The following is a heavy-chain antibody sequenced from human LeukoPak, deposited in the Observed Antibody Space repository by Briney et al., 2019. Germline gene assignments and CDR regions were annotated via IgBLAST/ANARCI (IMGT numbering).Heavy chain of an antibody. CDR1: GFTFSSYS. CDR3: ARDNRGGGVGSYMDV. D-gene: IGHD3-10*01. Sequence: AGGSLRLSCAASGFTFSSYSMNWVRQAPGKGLEWVSSISSSSSYIYYADSVKGRFTISRDNAKNSLYLQMNSLRAEDRAVYYCARDNRGGGVGSYMDVWGKGTTVTVSS. J-gene: IGHJ6*03. V-gene: IGHV3-21*01. CDR2: ISSSSSYI.